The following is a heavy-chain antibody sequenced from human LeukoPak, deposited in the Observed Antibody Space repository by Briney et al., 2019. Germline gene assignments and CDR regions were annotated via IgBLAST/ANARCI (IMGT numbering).Heavy chain of an antibody. CDR3: ATNYYNTGRSPLDAFGI. V-gene: IGHV4-39*01. CDR2: IYDSGST. Sequence: PAETLSLTCTVSGGSISSSSYYWAWLRQPPGKGLEWIGSIYDSGSTYCNPCLKSRVTISVDTSKNQFSLKLSSVTAADSAVYYCATNYYNTGRSPLDAFGIWGQGTMVTVSS. CDR1: GGSISSSSYY. J-gene: IGHJ3*02. D-gene: IGHD3-10*01.